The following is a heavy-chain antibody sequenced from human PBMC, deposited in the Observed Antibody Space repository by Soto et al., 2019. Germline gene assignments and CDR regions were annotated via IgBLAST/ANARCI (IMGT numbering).Heavy chain of an antibody. CDR3: ATLRRKDIVVVPAAMRAYYFDY. D-gene: IGHD2-2*01. J-gene: IGHJ4*02. V-gene: IGHV4-39*01. CDR2: IYYSGST. CDR1: GGSISSSSYY. Sequence: PSETLSLTCTVSGGSISSSSYYWGWIRQPPGKGLEWIGSIYYSGSTYYNPSLKSRVTISVDTSKNQFSLKLSSVTAADTAVYYCATLRRKDIVVVPAAMRAYYFDYWGQGTLVTVS.